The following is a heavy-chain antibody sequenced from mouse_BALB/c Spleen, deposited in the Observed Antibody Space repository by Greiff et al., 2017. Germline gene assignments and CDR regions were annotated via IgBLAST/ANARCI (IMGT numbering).Heavy chain of an antibody. J-gene: IGHJ4*01. V-gene: IGHV2-9*02. CDR2: IWAGGST. CDR3: ARDRGLLRGDY. CDR1: GFSLTSYG. Sequence: VKLMESGPGLVAPSQSLSITCTVSGFSLTSYGVHWVRQPPGKGLEWLGVIWAGGSTNYNSALMSRLSISKDNSKSQVFLKMNSLQTDDTAMYYCARDRGLLRGDYWGQGTSVTVSS. D-gene: IGHD2-3*01.